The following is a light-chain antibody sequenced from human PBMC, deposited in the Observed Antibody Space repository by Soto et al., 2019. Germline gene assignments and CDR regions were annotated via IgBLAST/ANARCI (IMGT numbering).Light chain of an antibody. CDR2: GAF. Sequence: VMPQSPTTLSVSPGERSTVSCRASQSVSSNSAWNQQNPGQAPRLLIYGAFNRATGIPARFSGSGSGTDFTLTITSLEPEDFALYYCQQRSELPRTFGQGTKVDIK. CDR1: QSVSSN. J-gene: IGKJ1*01. V-gene: IGKV3-11*01. CDR3: QQRSELPRT.